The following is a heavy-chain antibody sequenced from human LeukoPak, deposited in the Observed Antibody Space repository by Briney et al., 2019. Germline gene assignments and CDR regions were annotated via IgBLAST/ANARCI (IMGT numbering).Heavy chain of an antibody. J-gene: IGHJ4*02. Sequence: GESLKISCQGSGYSFSTYWITWVRQMPGKGLEWMGIIYPGDSDTRYSPSFQGQVTISADKSISTAYLQWSSLKASDTAMYYCARLISSSSWYGADYWGQGTLVTVSS. V-gene: IGHV5-51*01. CDR2: IYPGDSDT. CDR1: GYSFSTYW. CDR3: ARLISSSSWYGADY. D-gene: IGHD6-13*01.